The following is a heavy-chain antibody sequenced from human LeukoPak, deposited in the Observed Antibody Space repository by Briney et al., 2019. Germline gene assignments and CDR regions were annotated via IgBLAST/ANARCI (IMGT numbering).Heavy chain of an antibody. D-gene: IGHD3-10*01. J-gene: IGHJ5*02. CDR3: ARVVVYGSGSYHWFDP. CDR2: ISSSSSYI. CDR1: GFTFSSYS. Sequence: PGGSLRLSCAASGFTFSSYSMNWVRQAPGKGLEWVSSISSSSSYIYYADSVKGRFTISRDNAKNSLYLQMNSLRAEDTAVYYCARVVVYGSGSYHWFDPWGQGTLVIVSS. V-gene: IGHV3-21*01.